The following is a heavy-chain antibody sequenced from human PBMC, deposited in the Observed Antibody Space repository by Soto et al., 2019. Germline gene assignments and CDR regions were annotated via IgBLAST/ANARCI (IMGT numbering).Heavy chain of an antibody. Sequence: QVQLVQSGAEVKKPGASVKVSCKASGYTFTSYFMHWVRQAPGQGLEWMGIINPSGGSTCYAQKFQGRVSMTRDTSKKTVYMELSSLRSEDTAVYYCARQYCSGGSCYTLDYWGQGTLVTVSS. CDR1: GYTFTSYF. J-gene: IGHJ4*02. V-gene: IGHV1-46*01. CDR3: ARQYCSGGSCYTLDY. CDR2: INPSGGST. D-gene: IGHD2-15*01.